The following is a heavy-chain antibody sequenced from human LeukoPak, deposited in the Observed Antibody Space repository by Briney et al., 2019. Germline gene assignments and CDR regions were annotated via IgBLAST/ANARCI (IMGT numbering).Heavy chain of an antibody. V-gene: IGHV3-74*01. CDR1: GFTFSSYW. D-gene: IGHD6-13*01. CDR3: VRWSYSSTSN. CDR2: INGDGSST. Sequence: PGGSLRLSCAASGFTFSSYWMHWVRQTPGKGPVWVSRINGDGSSTSYADSVKGRFTISRDNAKNTLYLQMNSLRAEDTAAYHCVRWSYSSTSNWGQGTLVTVSS. J-gene: IGHJ4*02.